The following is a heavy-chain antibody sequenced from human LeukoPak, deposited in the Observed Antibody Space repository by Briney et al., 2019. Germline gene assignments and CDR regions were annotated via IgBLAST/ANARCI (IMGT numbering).Heavy chain of an antibody. CDR2: ISSSSSII. CDR1: GFTFSSYS. Sequence: PGGSLRLSCAASGFTFSSYSMNWVRQAPGKGLEWVSYISSSSSIIYYADSVKGRFTISRDNAKNSLYLQMNSLRDEDTAVYYCARWRAGIAVAVDYWGQGTLVTVSS. J-gene: IGHJ4*02. V-gene: IGHV3-48*02. CDR3: ARWRAGIAVAVDY. D-gene: IGHD6-19*01.